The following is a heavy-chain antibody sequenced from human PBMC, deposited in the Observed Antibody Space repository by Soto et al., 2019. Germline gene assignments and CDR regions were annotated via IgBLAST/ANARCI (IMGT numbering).Heavy chain of an antibody. CDR1: GGSISSSSYY. CDR2: IYYSGST. D-gene: IGHD5-12*01. V-gene: IGHV4-39*01. CDR3: ARHGVVATVRRDYYMDV. J-gene: IGHJ6*03. Sequence: SETLSLTCTVSGGSISSSSYYWGWIRQPPGKGLEWIGSIYYSGSTYYNPSLKSRVTISVDTSKNQFSLKLSSVTAADTAVYYCARHGVVATVRRDYYMDVWGKGTTVTVSS.